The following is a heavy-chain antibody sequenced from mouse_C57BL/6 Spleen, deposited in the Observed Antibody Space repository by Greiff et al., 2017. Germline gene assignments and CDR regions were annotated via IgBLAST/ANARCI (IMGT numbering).Heavy chain of an antibody. D-gene: IGHD1-1*01. CDR1: GYTFTDYN. CDR3: ERALITTVVAPLPMDY. Sequence: EVQLVESGPELVKPGASVKIPCKASGYTFTDYNMDWVKQSHGKSLEWIGDINPNNGGTIYNQKFKGKATLTVDKSSSTAYMELRSLTSEDTAVYYCERALITTVVAPLPMDYWGQGTSVTVSS. CDR2: INPNNGGT. V-gene: IGHV1-18*01. J-gene: IGHJ4*01.